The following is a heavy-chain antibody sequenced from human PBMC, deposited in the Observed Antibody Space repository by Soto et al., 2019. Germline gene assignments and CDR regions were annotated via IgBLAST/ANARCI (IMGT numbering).Heavy chain of an antibody. D-gene: IGHD2-2*01. Sequence: QVQLMQSGTEVKKPGASVTVSCKASGYTSADFGISWVRQAPGQGLEWMGWVSGNNGASNPAPKVQGRITMTLDTATGVSYMALSSVRSDDTAIYYCVRDQKYFRVNGNWFDSWGKGTLVSVSS. V-gene: IGHV1-18*04. CDR1: GYTSADFG. J-gene: IGHJ5*01. CDR2: VSGNNGAS. CDR3: VRDQKYFRVNGNWFDS.